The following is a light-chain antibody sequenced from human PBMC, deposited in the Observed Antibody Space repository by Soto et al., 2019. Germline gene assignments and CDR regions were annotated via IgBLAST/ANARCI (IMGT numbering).Light chain of an antibody. Sequence: IQRTPTDSTLSASVVDTVTITCRASQSVSGWLAWYQQKPGEAPKLLIYDASALPRGVPSRFSGSGSGTKFTLTIASLQPDDFATYYCQQYETFSGTFGPVTIVDIK. CDR3: QQYETFSGT. J-gene: IGKJ1*01. CDR1: QSVSGW. V-gene: IGKV1-5*01. CDR2: DAS.